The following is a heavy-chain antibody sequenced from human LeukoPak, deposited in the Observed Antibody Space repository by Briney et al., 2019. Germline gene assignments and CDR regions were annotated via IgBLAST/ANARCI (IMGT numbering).Heavy chain of an antibody. J-gene: IGHJ4*02. CDR3: AKGAVVRGVMVGYFDY. Sequence: ASVKVSCKASGGTFSSYAISWVRQAPGQGLEWMGGIIPIFGTANYAQKFQGRVTITADESTSTAYMELGSLRAEDTAVYYCAKGAVVRGVMVGYFDYWGQGTLVTVSS. CDR2: IIPIFGTA. V-gene: IGHV1-69*13. CDR1: GGTFSSYA. D-gene: IGHD3-10*01.